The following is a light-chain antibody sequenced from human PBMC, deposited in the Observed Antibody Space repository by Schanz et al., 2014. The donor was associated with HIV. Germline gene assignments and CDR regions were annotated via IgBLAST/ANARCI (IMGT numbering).Light chain of an antibody. CDR3: QQYDSPPWT. CDR2: DAS. CDR1: QSVNSD. V-gene: IGKV3-20*01. Sequence: EVILTQSPATLSLSPGERATLSCRASQSVNSDLAWYQQKPGQAPRLLIYDASNRATGIPDRFSGSESGTDFTLTISRVEPEDYAVYYCQQYDSPPWTFGQGTKVEVK. J-gene: IGKJ1*01.